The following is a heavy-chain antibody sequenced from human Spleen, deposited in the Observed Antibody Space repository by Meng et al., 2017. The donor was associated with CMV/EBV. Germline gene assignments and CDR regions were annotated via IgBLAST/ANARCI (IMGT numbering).Heavy chain of an antibody. CDR1: GFTFSDYA. Sequence: GESLKISCAASGFTFSDYAMHWVRQAPGKGLEYVSAISSDGSTTYYADSVKGRFTISRDNAKNTLYLQMGSLRVEDVAVYYCARKRCDTTTCYSPYFDYWGQGTLVTVSS. D-gene: IGHD2-2*02. J-gene: IGHJ4*02. CDR3: ARKRCDTTTCYSPYFDY. V-gene: IGHV3-64*02. CDR2: ISSDGSTT.